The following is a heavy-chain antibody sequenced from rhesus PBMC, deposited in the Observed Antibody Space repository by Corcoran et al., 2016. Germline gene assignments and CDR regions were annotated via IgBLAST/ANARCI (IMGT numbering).Heavy chain of an antibody. CDR3: ARQGYGSGSYGLDS. D-gene: IGHD6-31*01. Sequence: QVQLQESGPGLVKPSETLSLSCTVSGGSISGHYWNWIRQFPGKGLEWMGNVYGDGSSKNNNPSLQRRVTLSVDTSKSQVSLRLTSVTAADTAVYYCARQGYGSGSYGLDSWGQGVGVTVSP. CDR2: VYGDGSSK. V-gene: IGHV4S11*01. CDR1: GGSISGHY. J-gene: IGHJ6*01.